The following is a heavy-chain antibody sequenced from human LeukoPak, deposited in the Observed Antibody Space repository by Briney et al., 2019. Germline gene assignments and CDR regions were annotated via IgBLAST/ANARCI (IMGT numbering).Heavy chain of an antibody. CDR2: IYYSGSI. J-gene: IGHJ4*02. V-gene: IGHV4-59*01. CDR1: GASISSYY. CDR3: ARENPSGYYNRPIDY. D-gene: IGHD3-22*01. Sequence: SETLSLICTVSGASISSYYWSWIRQPPGKGLEWIGDIYYSGSIRYNPSLKSRVTMSVDTSKNQFSLKLSSVTAADTAIYYCARENPSGYYNRPIDYWGQGTLVTVSS.